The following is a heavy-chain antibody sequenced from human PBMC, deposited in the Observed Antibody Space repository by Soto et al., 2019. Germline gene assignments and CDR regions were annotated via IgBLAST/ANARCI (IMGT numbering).Heavy chain of an antibody. D-gene: IGHD6-19*01. V-gene: IGHV1-18*01. CDR2: ISAYNGNT. CDR1: GYTFTSYG. J-gene: IGHJ5*02. Sequence: ASVKVSCKASGYTFTSYGISWVRQAPGQGLEWMGWISAYNGNTNYAQKLQGRVTMTTDASTSTAFMELRSLRSDDTAVYYSAREASSGWKEGEGWFDPWGQGTPVTVSS. CDR3: AREASSGWKEGEGWFDP.